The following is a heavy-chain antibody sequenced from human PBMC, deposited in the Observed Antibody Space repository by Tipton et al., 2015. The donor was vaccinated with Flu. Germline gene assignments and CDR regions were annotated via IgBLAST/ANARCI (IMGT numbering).Heavy chain of an antibody. J-gene: IGHJ4*02. D-gene: IGHD6-19*01. V-gene: IGHV3-23*04. CDR3: AKVIPELVAGLDY. CDR1: GFTFSRYA. Sequence: VQLVQSGGGRVQPGGSLRLSCEASGFTFSRYAMSWVRQAPGKGLEWVSGISGGGAITYFADSVKGRFTISRDNSKNTLVLQMNSLRAEDTAVYYCAKVIPELVAGLDYWGQGTLVTVSS. CDR2: ISGGGAIT.